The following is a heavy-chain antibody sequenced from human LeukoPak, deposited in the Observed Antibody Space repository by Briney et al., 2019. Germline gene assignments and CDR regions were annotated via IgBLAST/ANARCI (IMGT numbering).Heavy chain of an antibody. D-gene: IGHD3-22*01. CDR3: AREGWGYLLDY. V-gene: IGHV3-7*03. Sequence: GGSLRLSCAASGLTFSRFWMAWVRQAPGKRLEWVAHIKPDGSEEGYVDSVKGRFYISRDNAKNLMYLQMNSLRAEDTAVYYCAREGWGYLLDYWGQGILVTVSS. CDR1: GLTFSRFW. J-gene: IGHJ4*02. CDR2: IKPDGSEE.